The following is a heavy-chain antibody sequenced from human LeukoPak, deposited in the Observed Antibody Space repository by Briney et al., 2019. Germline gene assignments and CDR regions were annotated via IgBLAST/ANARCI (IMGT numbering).Heavy chain of an antibody. CDR1: GYTFTGYY. D-gene: IGHD3-16*01. Sequence: EASVKVSCKASGYTFTGYYMHGVRQAPGQGLEWMGWINPNSGGTNYAQKFQGRVTMTRDTSISTAYMELSRLRSDDTAVYYCAREGDYVWGSYDYWGQGTLVTVSS. CDR2: INPNSGGT. J-gene: IGHJ4*02. CDR3: AREGDYVWGSYDY. V-gene: IGHV1-2*02.